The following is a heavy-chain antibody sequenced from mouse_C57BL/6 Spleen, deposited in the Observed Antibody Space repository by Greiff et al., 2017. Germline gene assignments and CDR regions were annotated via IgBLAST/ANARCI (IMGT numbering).Heavy chain of an antibody. D-gene: IGHD1-1*01. Sequence: VQLQQSGPELVKPGASVKISCKASGYSFTGYYMNWVKQSPEKSLEWIGEINPSTGATTYNQKFKAKATLTVDRSSSTAYMQLKSLTSEDSAVYYCARSGYYGSSYDYWGQGTTLTVSS. CDR2: INPSTGAT. CDR1: GYSFTGYY. V-gene: IGHV1-42*01. CDR3: ARSGYYGSSYDY. J-gene: IGHJ2*01.